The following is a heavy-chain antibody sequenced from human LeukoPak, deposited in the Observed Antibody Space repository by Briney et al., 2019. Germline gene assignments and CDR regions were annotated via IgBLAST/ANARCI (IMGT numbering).Heavy chain of an antibody. CDR2: INHSGST. Sequence: SETLSLTCAVYGGSFSGNYWSWIRQPPGKGLEWIGEINHSGSTNYNPSPKSRGTISADTSKNQFSLKLSSVTAADTAVYYCARGERNFDCLPYYWGQGTLVTVSS. CDR3: ARGERNFDCLPYY. J-gene: IGHJ4*02. CDR1: GGSFSGNY. V-gene: IGHV4-34*01. D-gene: IGHD3-9*01.